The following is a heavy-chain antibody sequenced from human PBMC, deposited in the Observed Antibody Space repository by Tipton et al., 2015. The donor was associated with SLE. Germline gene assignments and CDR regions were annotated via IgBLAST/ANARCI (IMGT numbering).Heavy chain of an antibody. D-gene: IGHD6-13*01. CDR1: GGSISSGDYS. J-gene: IGHJ6*03. CDR3: ARGAAAATYYYYYMDV. Sequence: TLSLTCAVSGGSISSGDYSWSWIRQPPGKGLEWLGYIQHSGFTYNSPSLRSRVTISVDTSKNQFSLKLSSVTAADTAVYYCARGAAAATYYYYYMDVWGKGTTVTVSS. CDR2: IQHSGFT. V-gene: IGHV4-30-2*01.